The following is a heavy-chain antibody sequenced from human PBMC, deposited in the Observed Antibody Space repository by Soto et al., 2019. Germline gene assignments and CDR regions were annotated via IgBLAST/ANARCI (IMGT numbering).Heavy chain of an antibody. CDR1: GYSFTSYW. CDR2: IYPGDSDT. J-gene: IGHJ4*02. Sequence: EVQLVQSGAEVKKPGESLKISCKGSGYSFTSYWIGWVRQMPGKGLEWMGIIYPGDSDTRYSPSFQGQVTISADKSISTAYLQGSSLKASDTAMHYCARHEGYYGSPAAGLFDYWGQGTLVTVSS. D-gene: IGHD3-10*01. V-gene: IGHV5-51*01. CDR3: ARHEGYYGSPAAGLFDY.